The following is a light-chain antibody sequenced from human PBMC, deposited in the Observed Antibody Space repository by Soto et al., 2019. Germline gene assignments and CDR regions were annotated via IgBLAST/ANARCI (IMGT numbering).Light chain of an antibody. CDR1: QSVSSNY. CDR2: GAS. CDR3: QHYGGSLYT. Sequence: EIELTQSPGTLSSSPGERATLSCRASQSVSSNYLTWYQQKPGQAPRLLIYGASSRATGIPDRFSGSGSGTDFTLTISGLEPEDFAVYYCQHYGGSLYTFGQGTKLEIK. V-gene: IGKV3-20*01. J-gene: IGKJ2*01.